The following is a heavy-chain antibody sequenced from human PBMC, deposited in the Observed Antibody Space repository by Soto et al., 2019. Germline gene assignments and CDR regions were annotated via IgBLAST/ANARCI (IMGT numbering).Heavy chain of an antibody. D-gene: IGHD3-3*01. J-gene: IGHJ6*03. CDR3: ARGYLLSGYSLDYYDLDV. CDR2: LSTDYGNT. V-gene: IGHV1-18*01. Sequence: GASVKVSCKASGYTFTTYGINWVRPAPVQGLEWMVWLSTDYGNTRFAQKFKGRVTMTTAKSTSTAYMQLRSLRSDDTAVYYCARGYLLSGYSLDYYDLDVWGRGTPVT. CDR1: GYTFTTYG.